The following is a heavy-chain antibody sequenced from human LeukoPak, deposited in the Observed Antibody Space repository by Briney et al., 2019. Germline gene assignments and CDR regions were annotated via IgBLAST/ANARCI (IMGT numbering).Heavy chain of an antibody. CDR3: ARDRLHYGEYEKTFDY. CDR1: GFTFSSYS. Sequence: GGSLRLSCAASGFTFSSYSMNWVRQAPGKGLEWASYITFSSSIIYYAHSVKGRFTISRDNAKNSLYLQMNSLRAEDTAVYYCARDRLHYGEYEKTFDYWGQGTLVSVSS. D-gene: IGHD4-17*01. CDR2: ITFSSSII. V-gene: IGHV3-48*01. J-gene: IGHJ4*02.